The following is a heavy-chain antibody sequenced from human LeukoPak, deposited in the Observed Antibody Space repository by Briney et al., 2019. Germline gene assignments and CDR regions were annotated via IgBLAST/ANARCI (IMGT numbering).Heavy chain of an antibody. D-gene: IGHD3-22*01. CDR2: ISAYNGNT. Sequence: ASVKVSCKASGYTFTSYGISWVRQAPGQGLEWMGWISAYNGNTNYAQKLQGRVTMTTDTSTSTAYMELRSLRSDDTAVYYCARANYYDSSGYYSVLWFYWGQGTLVTVSS. CDR1: GYTFTSYG. J-gene: IGHJ4*02. V-gene: IGHV1-18*01. CDR3: ARANYYDSSGYYSVLWFY.